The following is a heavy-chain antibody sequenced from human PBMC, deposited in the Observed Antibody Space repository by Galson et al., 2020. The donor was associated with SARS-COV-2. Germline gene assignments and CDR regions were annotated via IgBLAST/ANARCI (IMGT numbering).Heavy chain of an antibody. V-gene: IGHV3-73*01. CDR1: GFTFSGSA. D-gene: IGHD3-10*01. Sequence: GGSLRLSCAASGFTFSGSAMHWVRQASGKGLEWVGHIRSKANSYATAYAASVKGRFTISRDDSKNTAYLQMNSLKTEDTAVYYCTLLWFGLPDMYNWFDPWGQGTLVTVSS. CDR2: IRSKANSYAT. J-gene: IGHJ5*02. CDR3: TLLWFGLPDMYNWFDP.